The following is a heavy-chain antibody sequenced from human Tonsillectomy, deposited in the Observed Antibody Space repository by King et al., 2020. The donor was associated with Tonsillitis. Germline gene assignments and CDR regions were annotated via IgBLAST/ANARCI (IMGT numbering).Heavy chain of an antibody. CDR1: GFTFSTYT. Sequence: VQLVESGGGLVKPGGSLRLSCAASGFTFSTYTMNWVRQAPGKGLEWVSSISSSSTYIYYADPVKGRFTISRDNAKNSMYRQMNSLRGEDTAVYYCAREGIYSGGHHGAFDIWGQGTMVTVSS. D-gene: IGHD5-12*01. V-gene: IGHV3-21*01. CDR2: ISSSSTYI. CDR3: AREGIYSGGHHGAFDI. J-gene: IGHJ3*02.